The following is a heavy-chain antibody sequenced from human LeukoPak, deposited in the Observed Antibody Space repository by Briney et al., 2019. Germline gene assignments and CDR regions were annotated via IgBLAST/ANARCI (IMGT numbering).Heavy chain of an antibody. V-gene: IGHV6-1*01. J-gene: IGHJ4*02. CDR3: ARIAASSRDLDY. D-gene: IGHD6-13*01. Sequence: SQTLSLTCAISGDRVSSNSAAWNWIRQSPSRGLEWLGRTYYRSKWYNDYAVSVKSRISINPDTSKNQFSLQLNSVTPEDTAVYYCARIAASSRDLDYWGQGTLVTVSS. CDR2: TYYRSKWYN. CDR1: GDRVSSNSAA.